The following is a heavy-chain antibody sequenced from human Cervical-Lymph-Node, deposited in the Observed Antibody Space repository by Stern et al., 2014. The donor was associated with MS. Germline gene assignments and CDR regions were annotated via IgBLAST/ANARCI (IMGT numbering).Heavy chain of an antibody. Sequence: VQLVESGAEVKKPGASVKVSCKASGYTFTSYGISWVRQAPGQGLEWMGWISAYNGNTNYAQKLQGRVTMTTDTSTSTAYMELRSLRSDDTAVYYCARLDTAMADCGGDCYRLDYWGQGTLVTVSS. CDR3: ARLDTAMADCGGDCYRLDY. D-gene: IGHD2-21*02. CDR2: ISAYNGNT. V-gene: IGHV1-18*04. CDR1: GYTFTSYG. J-gene: IGHJ4*02.